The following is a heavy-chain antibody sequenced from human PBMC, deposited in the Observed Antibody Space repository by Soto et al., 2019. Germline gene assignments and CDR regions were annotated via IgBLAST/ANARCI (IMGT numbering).Heavy chain of an antibody. J-gene: IGHJ6*02. CDR2: ISAYNGNR. V-gene: IGHV1-18*01. CDR1: GYTFTNYG. Sequence: QVQLVQSGGEVKKPGASVKVSCKASGYTFTNYGISWVRQAPGQGLEWMGWISAYNGNRKYAQKLQDRVTMTTDTSTNTAYMELRRLRSDDTAMYYCARVRGESEQLANYGMDAWGQGTTVTVFS. CDR3: ARVRGESEQLANYGMDA. D-gene: IGHD6-6*01.